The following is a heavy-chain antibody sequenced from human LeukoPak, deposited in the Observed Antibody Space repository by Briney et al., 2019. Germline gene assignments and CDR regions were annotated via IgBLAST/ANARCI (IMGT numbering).Heavy chain of an antibody. J-gene: IGHJ6*03. D-gene: IGHD1-1*01. Sequence: SETLSLTCTVSGGSISSYYWSWIRQPPGKGLEWIGYIYYSGSTNYNPSLKSRVTISVDTSKNQFSLKLSSVTAADTAVYYCARALGGTISYLDYYYMDVWGKGTTVTISS. CDR3: ARALGGTISYLDYYYMDV. CDR2: IYYSGST. V-gene: IGHV4-59*01. CDR1: GGSISSYY.